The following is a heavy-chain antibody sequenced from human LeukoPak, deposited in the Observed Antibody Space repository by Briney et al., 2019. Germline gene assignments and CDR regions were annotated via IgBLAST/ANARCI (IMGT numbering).Heavy chain of an antibody. V-gene: IGHV3-48*04. CDR1: GFTFSIYS. Sequence: GGSLRLSCAASGFTFSIYSMNWVRQAPGKGLEWVSYISSSGSTIYYADSVKGRFTISRDNAKNSLYLQMNSLRAEDTALYYCAKDIGAAAGPVVGAFDIWGQGTMVTVSS. J-gene: IGHJ3*02. CDR2: ISSSGSTI. D-gene: IGHD6-13*01. CDR3: AKDIGAAAGPVVGAFDI.